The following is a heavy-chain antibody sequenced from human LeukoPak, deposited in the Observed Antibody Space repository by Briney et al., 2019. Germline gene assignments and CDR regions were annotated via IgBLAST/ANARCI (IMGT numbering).Heavy chain of an antibody. V-gene: IGHV1-46*01. CDR2: INPVGGRT. Sequence: ASVKVSCKESGYTFTNYYIHWVRQAPGEGRERGGMINPVGGRTCYAQRLQSRVTVTTDTSKSTVYMQLSSLASADTAVYYCARDRDYGDYVDYMDVWGKGTTVNISS. J-gene: IGHJ6*03. D-gene: IGHD4-17*01. CDR1: GYTFTNYY. CDR3: ARDRDYGDYVDYMDV.